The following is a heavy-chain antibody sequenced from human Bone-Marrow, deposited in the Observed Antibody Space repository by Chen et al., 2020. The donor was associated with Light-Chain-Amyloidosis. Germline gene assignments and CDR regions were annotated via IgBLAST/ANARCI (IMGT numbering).Heavy chain of an antibody. D-gene: IGHD3-10*01. J-gene: IGHJ4*02. CDR2: VSSSSNYK. Sequence: GFTFSSYTMNWVRQAPGKGLEWVSSVSSSSNYKYYADSVKGRLTISRDNAKNSLYLQMNSLRPEDTAVYYCAREYGGDYFDYWGQGTLVTVSS. CDR3: AREYGGDYFDY. CDR1: GFTFSSYT. V-gene: IGHV3-21*01.